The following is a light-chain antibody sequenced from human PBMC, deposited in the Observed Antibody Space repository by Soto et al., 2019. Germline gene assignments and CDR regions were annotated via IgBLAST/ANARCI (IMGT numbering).Light chain of an antibody. CDR2: GTS. V-gene: IGKV3-20*01. CDR3: AQYGSSHPAMYT. CDR1: QSVSSTY. Sequence: EVVLAQSPGTLSLSPGDRATLSCRASQSVSSTYLAWYQQKPGQAPRLLIYGTSNRAPGIPDRFSGSGAGTGFTLTITGLAPSDSAVYYWAQYGSSHPAMYTFGQGTTLDIK. J-gene: IGKJ2*01.